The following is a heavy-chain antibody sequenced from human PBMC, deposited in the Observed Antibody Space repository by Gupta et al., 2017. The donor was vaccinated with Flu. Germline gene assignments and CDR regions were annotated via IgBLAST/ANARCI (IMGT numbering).Heavy chain of an antibody. V-gene: IGHV4-30-4*01. CDR2: IYYSGST. Sequence: WSWIRQPPGKGLEWIGYIYYSGSTYYNPSLKSRVTISVDTSKNQFSLKLSSVTAADTAVYYCARDQYYYDTNGNYYYYMDVWGKGTTVTVSS. J-gene: IGHJ6*03. D-gene: IGHD3-22*01. CDR3: ARDQYYYDTNGNYYYYMDV.